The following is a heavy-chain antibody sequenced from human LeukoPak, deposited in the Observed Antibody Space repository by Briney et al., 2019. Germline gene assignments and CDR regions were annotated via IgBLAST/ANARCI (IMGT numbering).Heavy chain of an antibody. D-gene: IGHD3-3*01. CDR3: ASPQGRGDYAFDI. J-gene: IGHJ3*02. V-gene: IGHV1-46*01. CDR1: GYTFTSYY. Sequence: ASVKVSCKASGYTFTSYYMRWVRQAPGQGLEWMGIINPSGGSTSYAQKFQGRVTMTRDTSTSTVYMELSSLRSEDTAVYYCASPQGRGDYAFDIWGQGTMVTVSS. CDR2: INPSGGST.